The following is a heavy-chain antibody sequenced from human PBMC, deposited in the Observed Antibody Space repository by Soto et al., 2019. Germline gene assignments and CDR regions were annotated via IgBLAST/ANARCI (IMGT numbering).Heavy chain of an antibody. V-gene: IGHV5-51*01. CDR1: GYSFTSYW. J-gene: IGHJ6*02. D-gene: IGHD3-22*01. CDR2: IYPGDSDT. Sequence: GECLKISCKGSGYSFTSYWIGWVRQMPGKGLEWMGIIYPGDSDTRYSPSFQGQVTISADKSISTAYLQWSSLKASDTAMYYCVIGLYYYDSSGYYYDYYGMDVWGQGTTVTVSS. CDR3: VIGLYYYDSSGYYYDYYGMDV.